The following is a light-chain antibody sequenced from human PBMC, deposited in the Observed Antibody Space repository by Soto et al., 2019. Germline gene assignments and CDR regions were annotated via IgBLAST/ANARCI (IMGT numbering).Light chain of an antibody. CDR3: TSYAGGNNV. V-gene: IGLV1-36*01. CDR2: YDD. Sequence: QSVLTQPPSVSEAPRQRVTISCSGSSSNVGNNAVNWYQQLPGKAPKLLIYYDDLLPSGVSDRFSGSKSGNTASLTVSGLQAEDEADYYCTSYAGGNNVFGTGTKVTVL. J-gene: IGLJ1*01. CDR1: SSNVGNNA.